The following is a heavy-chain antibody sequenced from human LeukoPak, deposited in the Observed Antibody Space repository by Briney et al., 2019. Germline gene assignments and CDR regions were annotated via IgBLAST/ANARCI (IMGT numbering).Heavy chain of an antibody. V-gene: IGHV3-33*08. CDR3: ARACGGSFIGSWFDP. CDR2: IWYDGSNK. D-gene: IGHD2-15*01. J-gene: IGHJ5*02. CDR1: GFSISSYA. Sequence: PGRSLRLSCAASGFSISSYATHWVRQAPGKGLEWVAVIWYDGSNKYYADSVKGRFTISRDNSKNTLYLQMNSLRAEDTAVYYCARACGGSFIGSWFDPWGQGTLVTVSS.